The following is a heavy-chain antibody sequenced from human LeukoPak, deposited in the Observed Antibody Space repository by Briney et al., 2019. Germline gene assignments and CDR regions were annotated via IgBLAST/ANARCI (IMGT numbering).Heavy chain of an antibody. CDR3: ARHFLSPDYYYP. J-gene: IGHJ5*02. D-gene: IGHD2-21*02. CDR1: GDSISSRLYY. V-gene: IGHV4-39*01. Sequence: SETLSLTCGVSGDSISSRLYYWAWIRQPPGKGLEWIASIYYSGSTYYNPFLKSRVTISIDTAKNQFSLRLNSVAAADTAVYYCARHFLSPDYYYPWGQGTQVTVSS. CDR2: IYYSGST.